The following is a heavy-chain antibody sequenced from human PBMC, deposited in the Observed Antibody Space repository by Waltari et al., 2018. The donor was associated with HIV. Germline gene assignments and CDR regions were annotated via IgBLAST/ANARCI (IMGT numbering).Heavy chain of an antibody. CDR1: GYTFTGYY. D-gene: IGHD2-2*01. CDR2: LNPNSGGT. J-gene: IGHJ4*02. V-gene: IGHV1-2*02. CDR3: ARAQVVPAAKVERDTDY. Sequence: QVQLVQSGAEVKKPGASVKVSCKASGYTFTGYYMHWVRQAPGQGLEWMGWLNPNSGGTNYAQKFQGRVTMTRDTSISTAYMELSRLRSDDTAVYYCARAQVVPAAKVERDTDYWGQGTLVTVSS.